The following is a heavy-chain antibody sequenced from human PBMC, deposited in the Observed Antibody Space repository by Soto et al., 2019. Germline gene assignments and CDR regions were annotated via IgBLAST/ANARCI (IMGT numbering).Heavy chain of an antibody. J-gene: IGHJ4*02. Sequence: WGSLLLSSAASVFTFSTYWMDWVRQTPGKGLEWVANINQDGSEKNYVDSVKGRFTISRDNAKNSLYLQMSSLTAEDSALYYCSRSLNSWGQGTMVTVSS. V-gene: IGHV3-7*01. CDR1: VFTFSTYW. CDR3: SRSLNS. CDR2: INQDGSEK.